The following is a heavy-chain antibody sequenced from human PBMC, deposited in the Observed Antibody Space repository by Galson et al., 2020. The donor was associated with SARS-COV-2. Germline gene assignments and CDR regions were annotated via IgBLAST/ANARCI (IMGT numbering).Heavy chain of an antibody. CDR1: GVSIPCNNW. Sequence: SETLSLGFAVSGVSIPCNNWGIWVRQTPGRGLEWVGEIQHDRSPNYNPSLRSRVTISIDTSKNQFSLRLNSVTAADTAVYFCARDPRAYDNALLYYGVDVWGQGTSVTVTS. CDR3: ARDPRAYDNALLYYGVDV. V-gene: IGHV4-4*02. CDR2: IQHDRSP. J-gene: IGHJ6*02. D-gene: IGHD3-16*01.